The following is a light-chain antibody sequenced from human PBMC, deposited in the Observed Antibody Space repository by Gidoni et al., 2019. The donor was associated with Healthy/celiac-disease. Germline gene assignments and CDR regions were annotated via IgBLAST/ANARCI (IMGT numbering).Light chain of an antibody. J-gene: IGKJ1*01. CDR3: QQYYSTPQT. V-gene: IGKV4-1*01. Sequence: DIVMTQSPDSLAVSLGERATINCKSSQSVLYSSNNKNYLAWYQQKPGQQPKLLIYWASTRESGVPDRFSGSGSGTDFTLTISSLQAEDVAVYYCQQYYSTPQTFGQGTKVEIK. CDR1: QSVLYSSNNKNY. CDR2: WAS.